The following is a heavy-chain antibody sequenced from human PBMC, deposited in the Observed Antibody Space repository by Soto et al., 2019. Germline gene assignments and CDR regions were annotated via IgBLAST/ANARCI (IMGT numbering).Heavy chain of an antibody. J-gene: IGHJ6*02. V-gene: IGHV4-39*07. CDR3: ARDRVVVVVVASGTYYYYYGMDV. CDR2: IYYNGNT. CDR1: GGSISSSSHY. Sequence: PSETLSLTCTVSGGSISSSSHYWGWIRQPPGKGLEWIGTIYYNGNTYYNPSLKSRVTISVDTSKNQFSLKLSSVTAADTAVYYCARDRVVVVVVASGTYYYYYGMDVWAQGTTVTGSS. D-gene: IGHD2-15*01.